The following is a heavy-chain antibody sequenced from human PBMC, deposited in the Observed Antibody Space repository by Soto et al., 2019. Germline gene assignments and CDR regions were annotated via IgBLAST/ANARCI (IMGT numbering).Heavy chain of an antibody. J-gene: IGHJ4*02. V-gene: IGHV1-3*01. CDR3: AKVSGYYLPAY. D-gene: IGHD6-25*01. Sequence: ASVKVSCKASGYTFTNYAMHWVLQAPGQRLEWMGWINAGNGNTKYSQKFQGRVTITRDTSASTAYMELSSLRSEDTAVYYCAKVSGYYLPAYSGQRTLVTVSS. CDR1: GYTFTNYA. CDR2: INAGNGNT.